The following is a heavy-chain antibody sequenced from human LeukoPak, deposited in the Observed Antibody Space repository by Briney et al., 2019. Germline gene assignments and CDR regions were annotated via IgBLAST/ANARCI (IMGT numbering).Heavy chain of an antibody. D-gene: IGHD3-10*01. CDR2: ISSSSTYI. CDR3: VRGIRGPYNYLEY. V-gene: IGHV3-21*01. J-gene: IGHJ4*02. Sequence: GGSLRLSCAASGFTFSSYSMNWVRQAPGKGLEWVSSISSSSTYIYYAVSVKGRFTISRDNAENSLYLQMNSLRAEDTAVYYCVRGIRGPYNYLEYWGQGALATVS. CDR1: GFTFSSYS.